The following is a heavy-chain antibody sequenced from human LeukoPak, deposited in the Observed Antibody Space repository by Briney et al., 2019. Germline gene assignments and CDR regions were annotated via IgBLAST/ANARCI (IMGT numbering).Heavy chain of an antibody. D-gene: IGHD5-12*01. CDR2: ISASGGST. Sequence: GGSLRLSCAASGFTFSSSAMSWVRQVPGKGLEWVSGISASGGSTSYAASVRGRFTISRDNSKNTLYLQMNSLRAEDTAVYYCARERGYSGYGPVDYWGQGTLVTVSS. J-gene: IGHJ4*02. CDR1: GFTFSSSA. V-gene: IGHV3-23*01. CDR3: ARERGYSGYGPVDY.